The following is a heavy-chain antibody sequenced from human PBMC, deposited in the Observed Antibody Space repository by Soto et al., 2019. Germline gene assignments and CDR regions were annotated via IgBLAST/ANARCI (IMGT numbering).Heavy chain of an antibody. J-gene: IGHJ4*02. V-gene: IGHV3-72*01. CDR3: PGPSHTALDY. CDR1: GFTFSDHY. Sequence: PGGSLSLSCAASGFTFSDHYMDWVRQAPGKGLEWVGRIRNRGQSHIADYAASVKGRFTMSRDDAEKSLHLQMKSLKTEDKAVSDCPGPSHTALDYWGQGTLVTVSS. D-gene: IGHD2-2*02. CDR2: IRNRGQSHIA.